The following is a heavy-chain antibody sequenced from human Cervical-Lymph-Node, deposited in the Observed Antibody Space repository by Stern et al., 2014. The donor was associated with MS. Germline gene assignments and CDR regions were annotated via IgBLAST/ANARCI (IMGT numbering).Heavy chain of an antibody. J-gene: IGHJ4*02. CDR3: ARSDRLWGSFDY. CDR1: GGSISSTGYY. CDR2: IHYSGST. V-gene: IGHV4-31*03. Sequence: VQLEESGPGLVKPSQTLSLTCTVSGGSISSTGYYWSWIRQHPGNGLEWIGYIHYSGSTHYNTYLSSRGTISVDTSKNQFSLNLSSVTAADTALYYCARSDRLWGSFDYWGQGRLVTVSS. D-gene: IGHD3-16*01.